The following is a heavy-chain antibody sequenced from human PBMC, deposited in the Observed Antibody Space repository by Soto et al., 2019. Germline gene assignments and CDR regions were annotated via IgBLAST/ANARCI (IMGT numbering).Heavy chain of an antibody. J-gene: IGHJ4*01. CDR1: GGSFSGYY. Sequence: SETLSLTCAVYGGSFSGYYWSWIRQPPGKGLEWIGEINHSGSTNYNPSLKSRVTISADTSKKQFSLKLSSVTAADTAVYYCARGLLERPIFGVVNTPMSLWNYWGHGTLVTVSS. V-gene: IGHV4-34*01. D-gene: IGHD3-3*01. CDR3: ARGLLERPIFGVVNTPMSLWNY. CDR2: INHSGST.